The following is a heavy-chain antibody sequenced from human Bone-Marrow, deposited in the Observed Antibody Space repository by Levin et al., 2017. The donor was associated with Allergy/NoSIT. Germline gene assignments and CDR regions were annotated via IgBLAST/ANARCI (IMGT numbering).Heavy chain of an antibody. CDR1: GGSISSTSFY. CDR2: IYYSGNT. J-gene: IGHJ5*02. CDR3: ARRSPPEA. Sequence: RPSETLSLTCTVSGGSISSTSFYWGWIRQPPGKGLEWLGSIYYSGNTYYNPSLKSRVTISINTSKSQFSLRLSSVTAADTAVYYCARRSPPEAWGRGTLVTVSS. V-gene: IGHV4-39*01.